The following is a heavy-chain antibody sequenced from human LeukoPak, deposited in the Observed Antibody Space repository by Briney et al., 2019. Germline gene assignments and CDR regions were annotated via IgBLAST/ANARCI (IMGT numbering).Heavy chain of an antibody. CDR1: GFTFDDYA. CDR2: ISWNSGSI. Sequence: PGRSLRLSCAASGFTFDDYAMHWVRHAPGKGLEWVSGISWNSGSIGYADSVKGRFTISRDNAKNSLYLQMNSLRAEDTALYYCAKDYTIFGVGRGYTDVWGKGTTVTVSS. CDR3: AKDYTIFGVGRGYTDV. D-gene: IGHD3-3*01. J-gene: IGHJ6*03. V-gene: IGHV3-9*01.